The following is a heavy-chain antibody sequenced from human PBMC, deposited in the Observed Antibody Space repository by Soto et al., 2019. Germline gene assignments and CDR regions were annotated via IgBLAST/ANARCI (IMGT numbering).Heavy chain of an antibody. CDR2: ISSSGDNI. V-gene: IGHV3-11*01. Sequence: QVQLVESGGGLVKPGGSLRLSCAASAFTFSDYYMSWIRQAPGKGLEWVSYISSSGDNIYYADSVKGRFTLSRDNAKNSLYLQMNNLIAQDTAVYYCAREIRDVYNHFFDSWGQGTLVTVSS. CDR1: AFTFSDYY. D-gene: IGHD1-1*01. CDR3: AREIRDVYNHFFDS. J-gene: IGHJ4*02.